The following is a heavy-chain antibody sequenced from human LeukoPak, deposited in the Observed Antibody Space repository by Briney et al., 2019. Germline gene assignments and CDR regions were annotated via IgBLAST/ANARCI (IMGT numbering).Heavy chain of an antibody. V-gene: IGHV4-39*07. J-gene: IGHJ5*02. D-gene: IGHD6-19*01. Sequence: SETLSLTCTVSGGSISSSIYYWGWIRQPPGKGLEWIGSVYYSGSTYYNPSLKSRVTISVDTSKNQFSLKLSSVTAADTAVYYCARGGSSGWYEGNWFDPWGQGTLVTVSS. CDR3: ARGGSSGWYEGNWFDP. CDR1: GGSISSSIYY. CDR2: VYYSGST.